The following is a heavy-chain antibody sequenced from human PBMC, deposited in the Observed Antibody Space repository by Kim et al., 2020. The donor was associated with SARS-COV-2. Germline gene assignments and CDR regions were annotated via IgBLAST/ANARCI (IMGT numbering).Heavy chain of an antibody. CDR1: GGSISSYY. J-gene: IGHJ6*02. CDR2: IYYSGST. CDR3: ARVISSGWETNYYYYYGMDV. V-gene: IGHV4-59*13. Sequence: SETLSLTCTVSGGSISSYYWSWIRQPPGKGLEWIGYIYYSGSTNYNPSLKSRVTISVDTSKNQFSLKLSSVTAADTAVYYCARVISSGWETNYYYYYGMDVWGQGTTVTVSS. D-gene: IGHD6-19*01.